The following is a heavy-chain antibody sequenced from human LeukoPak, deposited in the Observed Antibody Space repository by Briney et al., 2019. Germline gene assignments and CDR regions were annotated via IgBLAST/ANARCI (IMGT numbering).Heavy chain of an antibody. Sequence: KPSETLSLTCTVSGGSISSSSYYWGWVRQPPGKGLEWIGRIYYSGSTYYNPSLKRRVTISVDTSKNQFSLKLSSVTAADTAVYYCARELTYADYWGQGTLVTVSS. CDR3: ARELTYADY. CDR1: GGSISSSSYY. J-gene: IGHJ4*02. V-gene: IGHV4-39*01. D-gene: IGHD1-26*01. CDR2: IYYSGST.